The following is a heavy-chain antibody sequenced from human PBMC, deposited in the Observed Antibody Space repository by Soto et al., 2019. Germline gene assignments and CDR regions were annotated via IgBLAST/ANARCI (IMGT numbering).Heavy chain of an antibody. CDR2: IYYSGST. V-gene: IGHV4-39*01. D-gene: IGHD3-3*01. J-gene: IGHJ4*02. CDR3: ARVGRFLEGFHPVDY. CDR1: GGSISSSSYY. Sequence: QLQLQESGPGLVKPSETLSLTCTVSGGSISSSSYYWGWIRQPPGKGLEWIGSIYYSGSTYYNPSLKSRVTISVDTSKNKFSLKLSSVTAADTAVYYCARVGRFLEGFHPVDYWGQGTLVTVSS.